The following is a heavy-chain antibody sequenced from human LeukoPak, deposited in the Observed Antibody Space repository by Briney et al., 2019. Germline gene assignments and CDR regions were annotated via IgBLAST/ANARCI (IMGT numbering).Heavy chain of an antibody. D-gene: IGHD3-10*01. Sequence: GGSLRLSCTASRFTFNSYTISWVREAPGKGLEWVSSISGSGNYIYHAASVKGRFTISRDDAQNSVYLQMNSLKDEDTAVYYCARSRSSSPYDKNLNYWGQGTLVVVSS. CDR1: RFTFNSYT. CDR3: ARSRSSSPYDKNLNY. V-gene: IGHV3-21*01. J-gene: IGHJ4*02. CDR2: ISGSGNYI.